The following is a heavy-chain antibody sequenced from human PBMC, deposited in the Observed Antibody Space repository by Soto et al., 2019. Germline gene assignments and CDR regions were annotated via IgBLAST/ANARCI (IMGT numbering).Heavy chain of an antibody. CDR1: GFTFSSYG. CDR2: ISYDGSNK. Sequence: LILSCAASGFTFSSYGMHWVRQAPCKGLEWVAVISYDGSNKYYADSVKGRFTISRDNSKSTLNLQMNSLRAEDTAVYYCAKDSAIFGVVTYCFDYWGQGTLVTVSS. V-gene: IGHV3-30*18. J-gene: IGHJ4*02. CDR3: AKDSAIFGVVTYCFDY. D-gene: IGHD3-3*01.